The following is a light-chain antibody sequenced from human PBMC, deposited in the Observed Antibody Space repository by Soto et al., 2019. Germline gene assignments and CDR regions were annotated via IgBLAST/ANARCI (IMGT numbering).Light chain of an antibody. V-gene: IGLV1-44*01. J-gene: IGLJ1*01. Sequence: QSVLAQPPAASGTPGQRVTISCSGSYSNIGSSTVNWYQRLPGTAPKLLIYSSSQRPSGVPDRFSGSKSGTSASLAISGLQSEDEADYYCAAWDDSLNGYVFGTGTKVTVL. CDR2: SSS. CDR3: AAWDDSLNGYV. CDR1: YSNIGSST.